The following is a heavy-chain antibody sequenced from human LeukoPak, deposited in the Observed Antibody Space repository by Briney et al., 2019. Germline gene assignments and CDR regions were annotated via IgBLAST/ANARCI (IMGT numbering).Heavy chain of an antibody. D-gene: IGHD1/OR15-1a*01. CDR1: GYTFTGYY. V-gene: IGHV1-2*02. Sequence: ASVKVSCKASGYTFTGYYMHWVRQAPGQGLGWMGWINPNSGGTNYAQKFQGRVTMTRDTSISTAYMELSRLRSDDTAVYYCARGGRALTNPYYYYYMDVWGKGTTVTVSS. CDR3: ARGGRALTNPYYYYYMDV. J-gene: IGHJ6*03. CDR2: INPNSGGT.